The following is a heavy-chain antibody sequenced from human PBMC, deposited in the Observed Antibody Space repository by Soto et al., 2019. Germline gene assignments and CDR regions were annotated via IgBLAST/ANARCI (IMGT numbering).Heavy chain of an antibody. CDR1: GGSISSGDYY. Sequence: TSETLSLTCTVSGGSISSGDYYWTWIRQPPGKGLEWIAYFYSSGNTYYNPSLKSRLTISPDTSKNQFSLGLNSVTAADTAVYYCARGYYDSSGLGYFDHWGQGTLVTVSS. CDR2: FYSSGNT. CDR3: ARGYYDSSGLGYFDH. J-gene: IGHJ4*02. V-gene: IGHV4-30-4*01. D-gene: IGHD3-22*01.